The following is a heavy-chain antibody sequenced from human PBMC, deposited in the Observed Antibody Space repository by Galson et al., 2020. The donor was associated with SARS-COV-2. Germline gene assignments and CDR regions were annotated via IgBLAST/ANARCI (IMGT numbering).Heavy chain of an antibody. D-gene: IGHD3-9*01. CDR1: GYTFTDYY. CDR2: INPKSGGT. J-gene: IGHJ6*02. V-gene: IGHV1-2*02. Sequence: ASVKVSCKASGYTFTDYYIHWVRQAPGQGLEWMGWINPKSGGTNYAQKFEGRVTMTRDTSITTAYMELSRLRADDTAVYDCARLRYYDVLTGYIVDVWGQGTMVTVSS. CDR3: ARLRYYDVLTGYIVDV.